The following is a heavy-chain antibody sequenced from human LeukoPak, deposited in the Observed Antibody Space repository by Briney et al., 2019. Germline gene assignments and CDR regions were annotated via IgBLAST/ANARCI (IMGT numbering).Heavy chain of an antibody. CDR2: IYYSGST. D-gene: IGHD3-9*01. J-gene: IGHJ6*02. Sequence: SETLSLTCTVSGGSISSGGYYWGWIRQPPGKGLEWIGSIYYSGSTYYNPSLKSRVTISVDTSKNQFSLKLSSVTAADTAVYYCARDGITISPGDYYYGMDVWGQGTTVTVSS. CDR3: ARDGITISPGDYYYGMDV. CDR1: GGSISSGGYY. V-gene: IGHV4-39*07.